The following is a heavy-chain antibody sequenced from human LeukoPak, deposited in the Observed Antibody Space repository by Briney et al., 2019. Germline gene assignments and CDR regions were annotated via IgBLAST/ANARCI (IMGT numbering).Heavy chain of an antibody. CDR1: GFTFSSYG. D-gene: IGHD3-22*01. J-gene: IGHJ4*02. CDR2: IWYDGSNK. CDR3: AKSGPPYDSSGYWGGDFDY. Sequence: GGSLRLSCAASGFTFSSYGMHWVRQAPGKGLEWVAVIWYDGSNKYYADSVKGRFTISRDNSKNTLYLQMDSLRAEDTAVYYCAKSGPPYDSSGYWGGDFDYWGQGTLVTVSS. V-gene: IGHV3-33*06.